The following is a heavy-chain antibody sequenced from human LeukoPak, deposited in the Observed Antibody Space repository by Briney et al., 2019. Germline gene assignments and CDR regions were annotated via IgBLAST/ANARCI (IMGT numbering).Heavy chain of an antibody. D-gene: IGHD1-26*01. V-gene: IGHV3-33*08. CDR3: ARAGVGAIYYFDY. CDR2: IWYDGSNK. J-gene: IGHJ4*02. Sequence: GGSLRLSCAASGFTFTSYSMNWVRQAPGKGLEWVALIWYDGSNKYYADSVRGRFTISRDNSKNTLYLQMKSLRVEDTAVYYCARAGVGAIYYFDYWGQGTLVTVSS. CDR1: GFTFTSYS.